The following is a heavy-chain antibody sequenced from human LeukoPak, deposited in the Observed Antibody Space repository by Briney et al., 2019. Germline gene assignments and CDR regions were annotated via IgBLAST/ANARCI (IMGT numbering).Heavy chain of an antibody. J-gene: IGHJ4*02. D-gene: IGHD3-22*01. CDR2: IYPGDSDT. CDR3: ARARSLGSGYYYSAFDY. CDR1: GDSFSSSW. V-gene: IGHV5-51*01. Sequence: GESLKISCKASGDSFSSSWIGWVRQLPGKGLEWMGIIYPGDSDTRYSPSFQGQVTISVDKSISTAYLQWSSLKASDTAMYYCARARSLGSGYYYSAFDYWGQGTLVTVSS.